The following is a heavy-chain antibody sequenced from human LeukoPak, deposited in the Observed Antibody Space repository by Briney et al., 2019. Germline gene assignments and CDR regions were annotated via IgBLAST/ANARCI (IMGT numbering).Heavy chain of an antibody. CDR2: IIPILGIA. D-gene: IGHD5-18*01. CDR1: GYTFTSYG. Sequence: SVKVSCKASGYTFTSYGISWVRQAPGQGLEWMGRIIPILGIANYAQKFQGRVTITADKSTSTAYMELSSLRSEDTAVYYCASPDTATGRWGQGTLVTVS. CDR3: ASPDTATGR. V-gene: IGHV1-69*04. J-gene: IGHJ4*02.